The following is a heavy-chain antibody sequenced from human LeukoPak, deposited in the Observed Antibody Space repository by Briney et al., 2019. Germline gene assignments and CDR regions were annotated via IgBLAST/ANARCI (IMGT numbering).Heavy chain of an antibody. CDR1: RFTFSNDA. CDR3: AKVGGGFNPTLYFDF. Sequence: GGSLRLSCAASRFTFSNDARSWVRRAPGKGLEWVSDISGSGGSTFYADSVKGRFTISRDNSKNTLYLQMNSLRADDTAVYYCAKVGGGFNPTLYFDFWGQGTLVTVSS. J-gene: IGHJ4*02. V-gene: IGHV3-23*01. D-gene: IGHD3-16*01. CDR2: ISGSGGST.